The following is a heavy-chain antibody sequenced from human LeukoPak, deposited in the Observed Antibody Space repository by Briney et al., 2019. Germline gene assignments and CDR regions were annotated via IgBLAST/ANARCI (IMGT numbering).Heavy chain of an antibody. Sequence: PGGSLRLSCAASGFAVSSNYMSWVRQPPGKGLELLSLIDSSGNTFYADSVKSRFTISRDYLKNTLFLQMNSLRTADTALYYAARDPVVESPRRFDYHYMDVWGKGTTVTVTS. CDR1: GFAVSSNY. J-gene: IGHJ6*03. CDR2: IDSSGNT. V-gene: IGHV3-53*01. CDR3: ARDPVVESPRRFDYHYMDV. D-gene: IGHD2-15*01.